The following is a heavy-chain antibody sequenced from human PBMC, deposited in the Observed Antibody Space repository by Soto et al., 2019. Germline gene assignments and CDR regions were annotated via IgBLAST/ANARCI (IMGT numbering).Heavy chain of an antibody. CDR3: ATYGVPDY. V-gene: IGHV3-23*01. CDR2: ISDSGDSR. Sequence: EVQLLESGGGLVQPGGSLRLSCAASGFTFSSYVVSGVRQAPGKGLEWVSSISDSGDSRYYTDSVKGRFTISRDNSKNTLYMQMNSLRAEDTAVYYCATYGVPDYWGQGTLVTVSS. J-gene: IGHJ4*02. D-gene: IGHD4-17*01. CDR1: GFTFSSYV.